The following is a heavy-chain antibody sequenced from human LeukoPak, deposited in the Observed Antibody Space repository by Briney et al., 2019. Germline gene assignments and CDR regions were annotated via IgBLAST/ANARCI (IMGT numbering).Heavy chain of an antibody. CDR1: GFTFSDFG. CDR3: AKGGAVVLTGFDS. V-gene: IGHV3-7*03. J-gene: IGHJ4*02. CDR2: INQDGSEK. Sequence: GGSLRLSCVASGFTFSDFGMSWVRHAPTRGLEWVANINQDGSEKNYVDSVKGRFTISRDNANNLLYLQMNSLRAEDTAAYYCAKGGAVVLTGFDSWGQGTLVSVSS. D-gene: IGHD3-22*01.